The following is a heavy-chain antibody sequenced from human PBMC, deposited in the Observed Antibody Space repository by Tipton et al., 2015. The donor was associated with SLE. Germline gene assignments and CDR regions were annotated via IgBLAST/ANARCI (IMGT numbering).Heavy chain of an antibody. D-gene: IGHD7-27*01. Sequence: TLSLTCDVSGYSISSGYYWGWIRQPPGKGLQWIGNIYHSGSTYYSPSLKSRVTISLDTSKNQFSLKLSSVTAADTAVYYCASCLGLARAFDIWGQGTMVTVSS. J-gene: IGHJ3*02. CDR2: IYHSGST. CDR3: ASCLGLARAFDI. CDR1: GYSISSGYY. V-gene: IGHV4-38-2*01.